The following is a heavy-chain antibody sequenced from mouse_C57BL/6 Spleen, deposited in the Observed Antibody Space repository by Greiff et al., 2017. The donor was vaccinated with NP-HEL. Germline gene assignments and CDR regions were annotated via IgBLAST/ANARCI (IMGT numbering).Heavy chain of an antibody. V-gene: IGHV1-54*01. CDR3: ARSEVITTVVATKGFAY. D-gene: IGHD1-1*01. Sequence: VQLQQSGAELVRPGTSVKVSCKASGYAFTNYLIEWVKQRPGQGLEWIGVINPGSGGTNYNEKFKGKATLTADKSSSTAYMQLSSLTSEDSAVYFCARSEVITTVVATKGFAYWGQGTLVTVSA. CDR1: GYAFTNYL. J-gene: IGHJ3*01. CDR2: INPGSGGT.